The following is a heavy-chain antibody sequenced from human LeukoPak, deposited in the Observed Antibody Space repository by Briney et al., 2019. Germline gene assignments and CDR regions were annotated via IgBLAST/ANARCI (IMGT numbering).Heavy chain of an antibody. CDR3: TGGGPYGDYDDAFDI. D-gene: IGHD4-17*01. Sequence: GGSLRLSCTASGFAFGDYAMSWVRQAPGKGLEWVGFIRSKAYGGTTEYAASVKGRFTISRDDSKSIAYLQMNSLKTEDTAVYYCTGGGPYGDYDDAFDIRGQGTMVTVSS. J-gene: IGHJ3*02. CDR1: GFAFGDYA. CDR2: IRSKAYGGTT. V-gene: IGHV3-49*04.